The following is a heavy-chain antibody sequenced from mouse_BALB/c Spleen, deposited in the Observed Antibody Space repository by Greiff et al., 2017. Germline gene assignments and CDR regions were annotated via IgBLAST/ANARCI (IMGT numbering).Heavy chain of an antibody. CDR3: ARFPNYYGSTHYFDY. CDR1: GYTFTSYW. CDR2: IYPGDGDT. Sequence: VQLQQSGAELARPGASVKLSCKASGYTFTSYWMQWVKQRPGQGLEWIGAIYPGDGDTRYTQKFKGKATLTADKSSSTAYMQLSSLASEDSAVYYCARFPNYYGSTHYFDYWGQGTTLTVSS. D-gene: IGHD1-1*01. V-gene: IGHV1-87*01. J-gene: IGHJ2*01.